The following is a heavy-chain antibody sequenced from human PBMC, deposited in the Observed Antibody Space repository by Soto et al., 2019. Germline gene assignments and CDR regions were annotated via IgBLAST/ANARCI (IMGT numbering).Heavy chain of an antibody. CDR2: ISGSGGAT. D-gene: IGHD2-8*01. Sequence: GSLRLSCVVSGFIPSSYAMSWVRQAPGKGLEWVSGISGSGGATSYADSVKGRFTISRDNSKNTLYLQMNSLSAEDTAIDYCAKDAIMVSSTFNYFDFWGQGALVTVSS. CDR1: GFIPSSYA. J-gene: IGHJ4*02. V-gene: IGHV3-23*01. CDR3: AKDAIMVSSTFNYFDF.